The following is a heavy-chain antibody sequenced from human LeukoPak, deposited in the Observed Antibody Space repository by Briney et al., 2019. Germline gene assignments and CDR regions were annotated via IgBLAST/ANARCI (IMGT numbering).Heavy chain of an antibody. CDR1: GFTFSKYW. D-gene: IGHD6-19*01. CDR3: ATKQWLAPPPDS. J-gene: IGHJ4*02. CDR2: INTDGTVT. V-gene: IGHV3-74*01. Sequence: GGSLRLSCAASGFTFSKYWMLWVRQAPGKGQESVSRINTDGTVTTYADSAKGRFTVSRDNADNTMFLQMNSVRDEDTAVYYCATKQWLAPPPDSWGQGTPVTVSS.